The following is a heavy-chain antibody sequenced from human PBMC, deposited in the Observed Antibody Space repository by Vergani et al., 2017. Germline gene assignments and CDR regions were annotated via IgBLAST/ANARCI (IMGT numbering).Heavy chain of an antibody. V-gene: IGHV3-21*01. CDR2: ISSSSANI. J-gene: IGHJ5*02. Sequence: EVQLVESGGGLVKPGGSLRLSCAASGFTFSSYTMTLVRQAPGKGLQWVSSISSSSANIHYADSVKGRVTVSRASGRNSLYLQMKSLRAEDTAVYYCARGQAGYQVLYRAYFDPGSQGTLVTVSS. CDR3: ARGQAGYQVLYRAYFDP. D-gene: IGHD2-2*02. CDR1: GFTFSSYT.